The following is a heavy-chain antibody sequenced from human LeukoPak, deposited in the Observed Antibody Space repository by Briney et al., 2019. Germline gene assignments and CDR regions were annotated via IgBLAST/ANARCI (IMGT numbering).Heavy chain of an antibody. D-gene: IGHD3-10*01. Sequence: PGGSLRLSCAASGFTFSSYAMHWVRQAPGKGMEWVAVISYDGSNKYYADSVKGRFTISRYYSKNTLYLQMNSLRAEDTAVYYCARGDFRGERDYWGQGTLVTVSS. CDR3: ARGDFRGERDY. J-gene: IGHJ4*02. CDR1: GFTFSSYA. V-gene: IGHV3-30-3*01. CDR2: ISYDGSNK.